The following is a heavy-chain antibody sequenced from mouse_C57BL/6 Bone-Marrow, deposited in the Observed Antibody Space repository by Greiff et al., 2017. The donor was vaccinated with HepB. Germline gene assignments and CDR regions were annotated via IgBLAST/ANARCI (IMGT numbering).Heavy chain of an antibody. CDR1: GFTFTDYY. V-gene: IGHV7-3*01. CDR2: IRNKANGYTT. CDR3: ARYVRGYPWFAY. D-gene: IGHD2-2*01. J-gene: IGHJ3*01. Sequence: EVQVVESGGGLVQPGGSLSLSCAASGFTFTDYYMSWVRQPPGKALEWLGFIRNKANGYTTEYSASVKGRFTISRDNSQSILYLQMNALRAEDSATYYCARYVRGYPWFAYWGQGTLVTVSA.